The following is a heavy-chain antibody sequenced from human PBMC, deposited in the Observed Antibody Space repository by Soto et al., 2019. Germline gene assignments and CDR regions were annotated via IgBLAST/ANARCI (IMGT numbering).Heavy chain of an antibody. CDR3: ASQYSSSPVGFDY. D-gene: IGHD6-6*01. CDR2: ISGSGGST. V-gene: IGHV3-23*01. CDR1: GFTFSSYA. Sequence: GGSLPLSCAASGFTFSSYAMSWVRQAPGKGLEWVSAISGSGGSTHYADSVKGRFTTSRDNSKNKLYLQMNSLRAEDTAVYYCASQYSSSPVGFDYWGQGTLVPV. J-gene: IGHJ4*02.